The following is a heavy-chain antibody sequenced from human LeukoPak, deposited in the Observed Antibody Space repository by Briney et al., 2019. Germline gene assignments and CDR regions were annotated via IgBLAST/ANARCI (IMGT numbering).Heavy chain of an antibody. V-gene: IGHV1-69*13. D-gene: IGHD4-17*01. CDR2: IIPIFGTA. Sequence: SVKVSCKASGGTFISYAISWARQAPGQGLEWMGGIIPIFGTANYAQKFQGRVTITADESTSTAYMELSSLRSEDTAVYYCARDGYGDYFHYWGQGTLVTVSS. CDR3: ARDGYGDYFHY. CDR1: GGTFISYA. J-gene: IGHJ4*02.